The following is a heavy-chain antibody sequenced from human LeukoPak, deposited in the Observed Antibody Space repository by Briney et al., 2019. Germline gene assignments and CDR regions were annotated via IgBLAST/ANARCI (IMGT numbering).Heavy chain of an antibody. V-gene: IGHV4-39*01. J-gene: IGHJ4*02. Sequence: SETLSLTCTVSGGSISSRSYYWGWIRQPPGKGLEWIGSIYYSGSTYYNPSLQSRVTISVDTPKNQLSLRLSSVTAADTAVYYCARHSDTYGDRGPGYWGQGTLVTVSS. D-gene: IGHD5-18*01. CDR1: GGSISSRSYY. CDR3: ARHSDTYGDRGPGY. CDR2: IYYSGST.